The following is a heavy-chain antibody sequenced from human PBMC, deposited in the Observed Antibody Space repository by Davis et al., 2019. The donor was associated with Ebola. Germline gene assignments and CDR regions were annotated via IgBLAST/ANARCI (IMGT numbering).Heavy chain of an antibody. CDR2: IKKDGSEK. J-gene: IGHJ4*02. CDR3: ARNKGGFDY. CDR1: GFTSSNYR. D-gene: IGHD3-16*01. V-gene: IGHV3-7*03. Sequence: PGGSLRLSCAASGFTSSNYRMSWVRQAAGKGLEWVANIKKDGSEKDYLESVKGRFTISRDNAKNALYLQMNSLRAEDTAVYYCARNKGGFDYWGQGALVTVSS.